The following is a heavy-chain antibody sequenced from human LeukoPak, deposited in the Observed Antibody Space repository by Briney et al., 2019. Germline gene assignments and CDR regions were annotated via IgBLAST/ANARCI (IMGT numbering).Heavy chain of an antibody. Sequence: KPWGSLRLSCAASGFSLSSYRMSWVRQAPGKGLEWVGRIKSKTDGGTTDYAAPVKGRFTISRDDSKNTLYLQMNSLKTEDTAVYYCTTGSGYEWGQGTLVTVSS. V-gene: IGHV3-15*01. J-gene: IGHJ4*02. CDR1: GFSLSSYR. D-gene: IGHD5-12*01. CDR2: IKSKTDGGTT. CDR3: TTGSGYE.